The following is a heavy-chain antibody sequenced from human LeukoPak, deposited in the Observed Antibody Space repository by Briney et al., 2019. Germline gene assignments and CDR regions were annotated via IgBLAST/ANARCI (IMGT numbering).Heavy chain of an antibody. CDR3: ARVGLRYYDSSGHFDY. CDR1: GGTFSSYA. V-gene: IGHV1-69*13. Sequence: ASVKVSCKASGGTFSSYAISWVRQAPGQGLEWMGGIIPIFGTANYAQKSQGRVTITADESTSTAYMELSSLRSEDTAVYYCARVGLRYYDSSGHFDYWGQGTLVTVSS. J-gene: IGHJ4*02. CDR2: IIPIFGTA. D-gene: IGHD3-22*01.